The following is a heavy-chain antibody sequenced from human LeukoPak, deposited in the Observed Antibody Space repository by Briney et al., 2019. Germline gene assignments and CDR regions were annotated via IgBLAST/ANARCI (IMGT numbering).Heavy chain of an antibody. CDR3: ARTYYDILTGYFSYFDY. J-gene: IGHJ4*02. V-gene: IGHV4-39*07. Sequence: SETLSLTCTVSGGSISSSSYYWGWIRQPPGKGLEWIGSIYHSGSTYYNPSLKSRVTISVDTSKDQFSLKLSSVTAADTAVYYCARTYYDILTGYFSYFDYWGQGTLVTVSS. CDR1: GGSISSSSYY. CDR2: IYHSGST. D-gene: IGHD3-9*01.